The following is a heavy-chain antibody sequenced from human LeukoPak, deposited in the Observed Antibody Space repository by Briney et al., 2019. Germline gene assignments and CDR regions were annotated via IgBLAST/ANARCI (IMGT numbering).Heavy chain of an antibody. J-gene: IGHJ4*02. CDR2: IIPLFGTA. CDR3: AREWNYETNGYFYYY. D-gene: IGHD3-22*01. Sequence: GASVKVSCKASGDTFSRYGISWVRQAPGHGLEWMGGIIPLFGTANYAQKFQGRVTITADESTSTAYLELTRLRFEDTAVYYCAREWNYETNGYFYYYWGQGTLVTVSS. V-gene: IGHV1-69*13. CDR1: GDTFSRYG.